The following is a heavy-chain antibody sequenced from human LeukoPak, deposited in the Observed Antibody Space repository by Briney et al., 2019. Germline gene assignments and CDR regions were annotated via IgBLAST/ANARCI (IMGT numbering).Heavy chain of an antibody. CDR2: ISYDGSNK. Sequence: GRSLRLSCAASGFTFSSYAMHWVSQAPGKGLEWVAVISYDGSNKYYADSVKGRFTISRDNSKNTLYLQMNSLRAEDTAVYYCARSAGDWGQGTLVTVSS. V-gene: IGHV3-30-3*01. CDR3: ARSAGD. D-gene: IGHD3-10*01. J-gene: IGHJ4*02. CDR1: GFTFSSYA.